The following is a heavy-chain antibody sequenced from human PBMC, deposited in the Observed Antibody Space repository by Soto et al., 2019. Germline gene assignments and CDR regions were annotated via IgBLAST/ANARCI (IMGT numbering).Heavy chain of an antibody. CDR2: TYYRSKWYN. CDR1: GDSVSSNSAA. CDR3: ARDTGRHLVHGMDV. V-gene: IGHV6-1*01. J-gene: IGHJ6*02. D-gene: IGHD6-13*01. Sequence: SQTLSLTCAISGDSVSSNSAAWNWIRQSPSRGLEWLGRTYYRSKWYNDYAVSVKSRITNNPDTSKNQFSLQLNSVTPEDTAVYYCARDTGRHLVHGMDVWGQGTKGKVSS.